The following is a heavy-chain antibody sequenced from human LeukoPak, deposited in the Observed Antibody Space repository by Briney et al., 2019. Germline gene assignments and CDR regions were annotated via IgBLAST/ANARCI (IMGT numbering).Heavy chain of an antibody. V-gene: IGHV1-2*02. J-gene: IGHJ5*01. D-gene: IGHD4-17*01. CDR3: ARVALNTVPEHLFDP. Sequence: ASVKVSCKASGYTFTGYYVHWVRQAPGQGLEWMGWINPNSGATNYAQKFQGRVTMTRDTSISTAYMELSRLISDDTAVYHCARVALNTVPEHLFDPWGQGTLVTVSS. CDR2: INPNSGAT. CDR1: GYTFTGYY.